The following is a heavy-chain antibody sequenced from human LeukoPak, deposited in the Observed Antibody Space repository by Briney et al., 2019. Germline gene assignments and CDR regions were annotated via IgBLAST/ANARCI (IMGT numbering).Heavy chain of an antibody. CDR1: GGSFSGYY. V-gene: IGHV4-34*01. D-gene: IGHD3-22*01. J-gene: IGHJ6*03. CDR2: INHSGST. Sequence: SETLSLTCAVYGGSFSGYYWSWIRQPPGKGLEWIGEINHSGSTNYNPSLKSRVTISVDTSKNQFSLKLSSVTAADTAVYYCASLRRRSSGYKKDYYYMDVWGEGTTVTVSS. CDR3: ASLRRRSSGYKKDYYYMDV.